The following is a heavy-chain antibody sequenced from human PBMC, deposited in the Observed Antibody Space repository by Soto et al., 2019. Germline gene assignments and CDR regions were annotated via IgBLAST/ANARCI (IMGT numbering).Heavy chain of an antibody. J-gene: IGHJ6*03. CDR1: GGSFSGYY. Sequence: PSETLSLTCAVYGGSFSGYYWSWIRQPPGKGLEWIGEINHSGSTNYNPSLKSRVTISVDTSKNQFSLKLSSVTAADTAVYYCARVAVVADTSYSYYSTDVWGKGTTVTVSS. D-gene: IGHD2-15*01. CDR3: ARVAVVADTSYSYYSTDV. CDR2: INHSGST. V-gene: IGHV4-34*01.